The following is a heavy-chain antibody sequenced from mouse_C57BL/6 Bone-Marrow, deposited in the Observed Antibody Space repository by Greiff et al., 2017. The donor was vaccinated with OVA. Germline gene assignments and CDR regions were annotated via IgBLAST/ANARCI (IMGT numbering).Heavy chain of an antibody. CDR2: IYPGDGDT. J-gene: IGHJ2*01. CDR3: ARSEDWGCFDY. D-gene: IGHD4-1*01. V-gene: IGHV1-82*01. CDR1: GYAFSSSW. Sequence: VQLQQSGPELVKPGASVKISCKASGYAFSSSWMNWVKQRPGKGLEWIGRIYPGDGDTNYDGKFKGKATLTADKSSSTAYMQLISLTSEDSAVCYGARSEDWGCFDYWGQGTTVTVSA.